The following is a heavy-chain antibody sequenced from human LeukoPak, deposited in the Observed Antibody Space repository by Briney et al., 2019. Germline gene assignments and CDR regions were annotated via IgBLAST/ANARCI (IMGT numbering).Heavy chain of an antibody. J-gene: IGHJ4*02. CDR3: ARHVAVTKSTYDY. V-gene: IGHV5-51*01. CDR1: GYSFTSYW. D-gene: IGHD2-21*02. Sequence: GESLKISCKGSGYSFTSYWIGWVRQMPGKGLEWMGIIYPADSTAHYSPSFQGQVTISVDKSINTAYLQWSRLKASDTAMYYCARHVAVTKSTYDYWGQGTLVTVSS. CDR2: IYPADSTA.